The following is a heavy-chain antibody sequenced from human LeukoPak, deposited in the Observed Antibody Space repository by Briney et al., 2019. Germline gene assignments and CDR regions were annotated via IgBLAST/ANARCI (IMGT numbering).Heavy chain of an antibody. CDR1: GFTFSSYA. D-gene: IGHD5-18*01. CDR3: ARDRGGYSYGCDY. V-gene: IGHV3-30*04. J-gene: IGHJ4*02. Sequence: GRSLRLSCAASGFTFSSYAVHWVRQAPGKGLEWVAVISYDGSNKYYADSVKGRFTISRDNSKNTLYLQMNSLRAEDTAVYYCARDRGGYSYGCDYWGQGTLVTVSS. CDR2: ISYDGSNK.